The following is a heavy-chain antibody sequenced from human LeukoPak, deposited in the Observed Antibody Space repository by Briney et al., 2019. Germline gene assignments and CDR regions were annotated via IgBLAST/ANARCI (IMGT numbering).Heavy chain of an antibody. D-gene: IGHD2-15*01. J-gene: IGHJ3*01. V-gene: IGHV3-48*01. CDR3: ATRQFCSGGTCYGLSF. Sequence: GGSLRLSCAASGFTFSSYSMNWVRQAPGKGLEWVSYISSSSSTIYYADSVKGRFTISRDNAKNSLYLQMNSLRAEDTAVYFCATRQFCSGGTCYGLSFWGQGTMVTVSS. CDR2: ISSSSSTI. CDR1: GFTFSSYS.